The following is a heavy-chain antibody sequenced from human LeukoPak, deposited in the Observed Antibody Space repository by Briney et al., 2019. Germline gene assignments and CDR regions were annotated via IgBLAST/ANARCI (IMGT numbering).Heavy chain of an antibody. D-gene: IGHD3-10*01. J-gene: IGHJ3*02. Sequence: PSETLSLTCTVSGGSISSGDYYWSWIRQPPGKGPEWIGYIYYSGSTYYNPSLKSRVTISVDTSKNQFSLKLSSVTAADTAVYYCARVWFRDAFDIWGQGTMVTVSS. CDR3: ARVWFRDAFDI. V-gene: IGHV4-30-4*08. CDR2: IYYSGST. CDR1: GGSISSGDYY.